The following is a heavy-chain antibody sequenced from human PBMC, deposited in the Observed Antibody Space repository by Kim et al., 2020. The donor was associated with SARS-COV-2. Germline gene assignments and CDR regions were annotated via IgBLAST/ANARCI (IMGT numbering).Heavy chain of an antibody. V-gene: IGHV3-23*01. CDR2: ISGSGGST. CDR3: AKEMSRFMIVVDYYYYYGMDV. D-gene: IGHD3-22*01. Sequence: GGSLRLSCAASGFTFSSYAMSWVRQAPGKGLEWVSAISGSGGSTYYADSVKGRFTISRDNSKNTLYLQMNSLRAEDTAVYYCAKEMSRFMIVVDYYYYYGMDVWGQGTTVTVSS. J-gene: IGHJ6*02. CDR1: GFTFSSYA.